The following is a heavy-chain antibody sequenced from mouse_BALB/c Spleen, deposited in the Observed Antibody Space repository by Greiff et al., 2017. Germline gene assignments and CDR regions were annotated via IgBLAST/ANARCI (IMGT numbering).Heavy chain of an antibody. D-gene: IGHD2-14*01. V-gene: IGHV1-55*01. Sequence: QVQLQQPGAELVKPGTSVKLSCKASGYNFTSYWINWVKLRPGQGLEWIGDIYPGSGSTNYNEKFKSKATLTVDTSSSTAYMQLSSLASEDSALYYCARWYEGYFDYWGQGTTLTVSS. CDR2: IYPGSGST. CDR3: ARWYEGYFDY. J-gene: IGHJ2*01. CDR1: GYNFTSYW.